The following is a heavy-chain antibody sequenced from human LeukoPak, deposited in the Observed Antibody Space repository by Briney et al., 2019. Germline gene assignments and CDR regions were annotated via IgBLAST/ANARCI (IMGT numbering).Heavy chain of an antibody. D-gene: IGHD3-3*01. J-gene: IGHJ4*02. Sequence: GGSLRLSCAASGFTFSSYAMHWVRQAPGKGLEWVAVISYDGSNKYYADSVKGRFTISRDNSKNTLYLQMNSLRAEDTAVYYCARDGGFLEWETIDYWGQGTLVTVSS. CDR1: GFTFSSYA. CDR2: ISYDGSNK. CDR3: ARDGGFLEWETIDY. V-gene: IGHV3-30-3*01.